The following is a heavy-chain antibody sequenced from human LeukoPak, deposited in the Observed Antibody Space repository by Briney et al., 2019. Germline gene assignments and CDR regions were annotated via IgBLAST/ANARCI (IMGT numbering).Heavy chain of an antibody. CDR3: AKARAPLIYYDWAIDY. Sequence: GGSLRLSCAASGFTFSDAWMSWVRQAPGKGLEWVGRIKSKTDGGTTDNAAPVKGRFTISRDNSKNTLYLQMNSLRAEDTAVYYCAKARAPLIYYDWAIDYWGQGTLVTVSS. CDR1: GFTFSDAW. J-gene: IGHJ4*02. CDR2: IKSKTDGGTT. V-gene: IGHV3-15*01. D-gene: IGHD3-22*01.